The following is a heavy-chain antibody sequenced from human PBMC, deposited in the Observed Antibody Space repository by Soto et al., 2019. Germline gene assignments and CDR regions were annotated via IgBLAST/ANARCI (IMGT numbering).Heavy chain of an antibody. CDR1: GGSISSYY. J-gene: IGHJ4*02. D-gene: IGHD3-22*01. CDR2: IHYSGST. V-gene: IGHV4-59*12. Sequence: NPSETLSLTCTVSGGSISSYYWSWIRQPPGKGLEWIGNIHYSGSTNYNPSLKSRVTISVDTSKNQFSLKLSSVTAADTAVYYCARDDYYDSSGSSDYWGQGTLVTVSS. CDR3: ARDDYYDSSGSSDY.